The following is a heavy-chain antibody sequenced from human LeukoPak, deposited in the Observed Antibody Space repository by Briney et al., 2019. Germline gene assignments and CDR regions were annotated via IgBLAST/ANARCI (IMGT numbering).Heavy chain of an antibody. CDR1: GFTFSSYG. CDR2: ISYDGSNK. CDR3: ARWDYYMDV. V-gene: IGHV3-30*03. Sequence: GGSLGLSCAASGFTFSSYGMHWVRQAPGKGLEWVAVISYDGSNKYYADSVKGRFTISRDNAKNSLYLQMNSLRAEDTAVYYCARWDYYMDVWGKGTTVTVSS. D-gene: IGHD1-26*01. J-gene: IGHJ6*03.